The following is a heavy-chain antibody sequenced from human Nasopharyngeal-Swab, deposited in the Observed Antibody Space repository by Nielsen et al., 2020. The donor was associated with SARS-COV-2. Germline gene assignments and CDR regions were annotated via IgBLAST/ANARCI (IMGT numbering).Heavy chain of an antibody. Sequence: GESLKISCAASGFTFSSYAMHWVRQAPGKGLEWVSLISGDGGSTYYADSVKGRFTISRDNAKNSLYLQMNSLRAEDTALYYCAKDTTPLYSSSSVPYYYGMDVWGQGTTVTVSS. D-gene: IGHD6-6*01. V-gene: IGHV3-43*02. CDR1: GFTFSSYA. J-gene: IGHJ6*02. CDR2: ISGDGGST. CDR3: AKDTTPLYSSSSVPYYYGMDV.